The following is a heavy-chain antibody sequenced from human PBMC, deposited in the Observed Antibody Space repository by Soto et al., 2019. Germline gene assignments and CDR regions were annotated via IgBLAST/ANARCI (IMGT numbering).Heavy chain of an antibody. CDR3: ARVLKTYYYDSSGYYVN. D-gene: IGHD3-22*01. V-gene: IGHV1-69*13. CDR2: IIPIFGTA. CDR1: GGTFSSYA. J-gene: IGHJ4*02. Sequence: SVKVSCKASGGTFSSYAISWVRQAPGQGLEWMGGIIPIFGTANYAQKFQGRVTITADESTSTAYMELSSLRSEDTAVYYCARVLKTYYYDSSGYYVNWGQGTLVTVSS.